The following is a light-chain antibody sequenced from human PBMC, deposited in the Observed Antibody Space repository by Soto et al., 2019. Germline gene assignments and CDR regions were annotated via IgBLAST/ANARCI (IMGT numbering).Light chain of an antibody. Sequence: DVVMTQTPLSLSVAPGQPASISCKSSQSLLHITGETFLFWYLQKPGQSPLLLIYEVSTRVSGVPDRFSGSGSGTDFTLEISRVETDDVGIYYCMQSTQLPPTFGQGTRLGIE. CDR1: QSLLHITGETF. J-gene: IGKJ5*01. CDR2: EVS. CDR3: MQSTQLPPT. V-gene: IGKV2D-29*02.